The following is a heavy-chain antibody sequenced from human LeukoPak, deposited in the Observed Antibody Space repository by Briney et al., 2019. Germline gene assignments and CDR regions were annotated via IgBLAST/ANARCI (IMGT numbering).Heavy chain of an antibody. CDR2: IDPSDSDT. D-gene: IGHD6-19*01. CDR1: GCSFTNNR. Sequence: GGSLKISCKGSGCSFTNNRITWVRQMPGKGLEWMGRIDPSDSDTTYSPSFQGHVSISVDKSISTAFLQWSSLKASDTAMYYCARLGNTGWATNFDYWGQGTLVIVSS. J-gene: IGHJ4*02. CDR3: ARLGNTGWATNFDY. V-gene: IGHV5-10-1*01.